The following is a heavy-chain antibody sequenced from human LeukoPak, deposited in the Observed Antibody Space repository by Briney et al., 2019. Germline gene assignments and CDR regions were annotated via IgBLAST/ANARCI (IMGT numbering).Heavy chain of an antibody. CDR2: INTNTGNP. V-gene: IGHV7-4-1*02. D-gene: IGHD2-15*01. Sequence: ASVKVSCKASGYTVTSYAMNWVRQAPGQGLEWMGWINTNTGNPTYAQGFTGRFVFSLDTSVSTAYLQISSLKAEDTAVYYCARPDSGYCSGGSCYGRLDYWGQGTLVTVSS. J-gene: IGHJ4*02. CDR1: GYTVTSYA. CDR3: ARPDSGYCSGGSCYGRLDY.